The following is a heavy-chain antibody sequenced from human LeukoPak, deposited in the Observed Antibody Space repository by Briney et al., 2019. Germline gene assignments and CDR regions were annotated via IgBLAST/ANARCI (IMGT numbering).Heavy chain of an antibody. CDR1: GFTFSNAW. Sequence: GGSPRLSCAASGFTFSNAWMSWVRQAPGKGLEWVGRIKSKTDGGTTDYAAPVKGRFTISRDDSKNTLYLQMNSLKTEDTAVYYCTTDRYYYDSSGFRDYWGQGTLVTVSS. CDR3: TTDRYYYDSSGFRDY. V-gene: IGHV3-15*01. D-gene: IGHD3-22*01. J-gene: IGHJ4*02. CDR2: IKSKTDGGTT.